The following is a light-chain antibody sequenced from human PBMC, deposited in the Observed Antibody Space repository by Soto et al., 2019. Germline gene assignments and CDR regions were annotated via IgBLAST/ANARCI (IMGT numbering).Light chain of an antibody. CDR1: SSDVGDYNY. Sequence: QSVLAQPRSVSGPPGQSVSISCSGTSSDVGDYNYVSWYQQHPGKAPKLMIYEVSNRPSGVSNRFSGSKSGNTASLTISGLQAEDEADYYCSSYTSISTRVFGTGTKVTVL. CDR3: SSYTSISTRV. J-gene: IGLJ1*01. CDR2: EVS. V-gene: IGLV2-14*01.